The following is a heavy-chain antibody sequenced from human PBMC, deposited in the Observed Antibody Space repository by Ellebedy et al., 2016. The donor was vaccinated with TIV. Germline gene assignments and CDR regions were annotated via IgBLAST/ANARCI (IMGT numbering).Heavy chain of an antibody. Sequence: MPSETLSLTCTVSGGSIYSSSRYWGWIRQPPGEGLEWIGSIYYSGSTYYNPSLKRRVTISVDTSKNHFSLNLTSVTAADATVYYCARHAEMATIRGGMDVWGHGTTVTVSS. CDR3: ARHAEMATIRGGMDV. CDR1: GGSIYSSSRY. CDR2: IYYSGST. V-gene: IGHV4-39*01. J-gene: IGHJ6*02. D-gene: IGHD5-24*01.